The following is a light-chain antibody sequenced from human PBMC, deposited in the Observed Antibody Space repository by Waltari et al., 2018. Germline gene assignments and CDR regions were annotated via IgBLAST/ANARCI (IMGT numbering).Light chain of an antibody. CDR3: QQHNNNPRT. CDR1: QDISSY. J-gene: IGKJ1*01. Sequence: DIQMTQSSSSLSASVGNRVTITCRASQDISSYLAWYQQKPGKAPHLLIYKASTLQSGVPSRFSGSGSGTDFTLTISSLQPEDFATYYCQQHNNNPRTFGQGTKVEIK. V-gene: IGKV1-9*01. CDR2: KAS.